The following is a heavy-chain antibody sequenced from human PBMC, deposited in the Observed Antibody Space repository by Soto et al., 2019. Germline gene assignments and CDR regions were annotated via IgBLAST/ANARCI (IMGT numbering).Heavy chain of an antibody. V-gene: IGHV1-46*01. CDR2: INPSGGST. Sequence: ASVKGSCKASGYTFTSYYMHWVRQAPGQGLEWMGIINPSGGSTSYAQKFQGRVTMTRDTSTSTVYMELSSLRSEDTAVYYCAREFKTLLPEDIWGQGTMVTVSS. CDR3: AREFKTLLPEDI. CDR1: GYTFTSYY. J-gene: IGHJ3*02. D-gene: IGHD2-15*01.